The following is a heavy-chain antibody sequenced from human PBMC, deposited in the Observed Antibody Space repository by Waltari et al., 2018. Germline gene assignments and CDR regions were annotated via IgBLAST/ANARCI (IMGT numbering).Heavy chain of an antibody. CDR1: GYAFTDYD. V-gene: IGHV1-8*01. CDR3: ATRIELTLGGFDH. CDR2: MNPYNDKT. D-gene: IGHD1-26*01. Sequence: QVQLVQSGAELRKPGASVTVSCTASGYAFTDYDISWVRQATGQGLQWMGWMNPYNDKTGYSQNFQGRVAMTANTSISTVYMELSSLRPEDTAVYFCATRIELTLGGFDHWGQGTLVTVSS. J-gene: IGHJ4*02.